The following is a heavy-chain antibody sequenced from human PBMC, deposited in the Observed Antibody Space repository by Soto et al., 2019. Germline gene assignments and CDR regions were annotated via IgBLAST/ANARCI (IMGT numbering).Heavy chain of an antibody. V-gene: IGHV3-33*01. CDR2: IWYDGSNK. D-gene: IGHD3-10*01. CDR3: ARGARSPFGD. Sequence: QVQLVESGGGVVQPGRSLRLSCAASGFTFSSYGMHWVRQAPGKGLEWVAVIWYDGSNKYYADSVKGRFTISRDNSKNTLYLPMNSLRAEDTAVYYCARGARSPFGDWGQGTLVTVSS. CDR1: GFTFSSYG. J-gene: IGHJ4*02.